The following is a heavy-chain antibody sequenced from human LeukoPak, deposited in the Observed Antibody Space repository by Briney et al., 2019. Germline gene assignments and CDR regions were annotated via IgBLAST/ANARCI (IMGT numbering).Heavy chain of an antibody. J-gene: IGHJ4*02. D-gene: IGHD6-13*01. V-gene: IGHV3-11*04. CDR1: GFTFSASY. CDR2: ISGGGSTI. Sequence: GGPLRLSCAASGFTFSASYMSWIRQAPGKGLEWVSYISGGGSTIYYADFVKGRFTISRDNAKNSLYLQMNSLRAEDTAVYYCARVSSSQTWGFGFWGQGTLVTVSS. CDR3: ARVSSSQTWGFGF.